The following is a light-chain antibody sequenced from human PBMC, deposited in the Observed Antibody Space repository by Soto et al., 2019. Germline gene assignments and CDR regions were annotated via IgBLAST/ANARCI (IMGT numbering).Light chain of an antibody. V-gene: IGKV3-20*01. J-gene: IGKJ1*01. CDR1: QSVSTSY. CDR3: QQYGASRWT. CDR2: DTS. Sequence: PGERATLSCRASQSVSTSYLAWYQQKPGQAPRLLIYDTSSRVTGIPDRFSGSGSGTDFTLTISRLEPEDFAVYYCQQYGASRWTFGPGTKVDIK.